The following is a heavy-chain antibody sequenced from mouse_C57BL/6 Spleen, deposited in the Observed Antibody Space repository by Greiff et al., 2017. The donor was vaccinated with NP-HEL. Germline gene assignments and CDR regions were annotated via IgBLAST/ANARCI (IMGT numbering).Heavy chain of an antibody. CDR3: ARVSSLGAAY. CDR2: IYPSDSET. J-gene: IGHJ3*01. D-gene: IGHD4-1*01. CDR1: GYTFTSYW. Sequence: QVQLQQPGAELVRPGSSVKLSCKASGYTFTSYWMDWVKQRPGQGLEWIGNIYPSDSETHYNQKFKDKATLTVDKSSSTAYMQLSSLTSEDSAVYCCARVSSLGAAYWGQGTLVTVSA. V-gene: IGHV1-61*01.